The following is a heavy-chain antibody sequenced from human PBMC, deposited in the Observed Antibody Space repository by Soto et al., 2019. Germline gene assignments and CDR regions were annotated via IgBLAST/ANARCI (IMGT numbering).Heavy chain of an antibody. J-gene: IGHJ3*01. CDR2: LIHGGST. D-gene: IGHD3-10*02. V-gene: IGHV4-34*12. Sequence: SETLSLTCAIYNSSLGSFRWTWIRQPPGKGLEWIGELIHGGSTNYNPSLKSRVTFSLDTSKSQFSLHVMSVTAADTAVYYCARSPLSHDYVRQTWREVGDSFDVWGRGTSVTVS. CDR3: ARSPLSHDYVRQTWREVGDSFDV. CDR1: NSSLGSFR.